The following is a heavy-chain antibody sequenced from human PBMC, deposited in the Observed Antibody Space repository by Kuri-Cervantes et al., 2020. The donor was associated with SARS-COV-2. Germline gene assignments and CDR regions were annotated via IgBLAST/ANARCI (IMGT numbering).Heavy chain of an antibody. CDR2: IYTSGST. CDR1: GGSISSSSYY. V-gene: IGHV4-61*02. CDR3: ARDVVHTYGWRAFDY. J-gene: IGHJ4*02. Sequence: SETLSLTCTVSGGSISSSSYYWAWIRQPAGKGLEWIGRIYTSGSTNYNPSLKSRVTISVDTSKNQFSLRLTSVTAADTAVYYCARDVVHTYGWRAFDYWGQGSLVTVSS. D-gene: IGHD5-18*01.